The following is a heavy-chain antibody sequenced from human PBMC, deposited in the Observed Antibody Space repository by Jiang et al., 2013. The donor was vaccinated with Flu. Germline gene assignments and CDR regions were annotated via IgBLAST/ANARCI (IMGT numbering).Heavy chain of an antibody. V-gene: IGHV4-59*01. J-gene: IGHJ4*02. D-gene: IGHD1-26*01. CDR3: AREKWELLPLFDC. CDR1: GGSFSSYY. CDR2: IYNSGST. Sequence: PSETLSLTCTVSGGSFSSYYWSWIRQPPGKGLEWIGYIYNSGSTNYNPSLKSRVTISVDTSKNQFSLKLRSVTAADTAVYYCAREKWELLPLFDCWGQGILVTVSS.